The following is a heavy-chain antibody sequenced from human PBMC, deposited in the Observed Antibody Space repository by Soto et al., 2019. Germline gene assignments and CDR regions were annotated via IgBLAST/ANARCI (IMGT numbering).Heavy chain of an antibody. CDR3: AIGSCFGAACYPHPSFDF. CDR1: GFSLSTTEEG. Sequence: QITLKESGPTLVKPTQTLTLTCTFSGFSLSTTEEGVGWIRQPPGKVPEWLALIYWDDDKRYSPSPKTRLTITKDTSKNQVVLTGPNVDPVDTATYYCAIGSCFGAACYPHPSFDFWGQGNLVTVSS. D-gene: IGHD2-15*01. V-gene: IGHV2-5*02. J-gene: IGHJ4*02. CDR2: IYWDDDK.